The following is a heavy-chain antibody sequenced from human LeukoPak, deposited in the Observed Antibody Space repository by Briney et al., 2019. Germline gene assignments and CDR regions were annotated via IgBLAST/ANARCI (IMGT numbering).Heavy chain of an antibody. V-gene: IGHV1-69*13. D-gene: IGHD6-13*01. Sequence: SVKVSCKASGGTFSTYAINWVRQAPGQGLEWVGGLIPNFGTPNYARKFQGRVTITADESTSTAYMELSSLRSEDTAVHYCATGALGSSWIDYWGQGTLVTVSS. CDR1: GGTFSTYA. J-gene: IGHJ4*02. CDR2: LIPNFGTP. CDR3: ATGALGSSWIDY.